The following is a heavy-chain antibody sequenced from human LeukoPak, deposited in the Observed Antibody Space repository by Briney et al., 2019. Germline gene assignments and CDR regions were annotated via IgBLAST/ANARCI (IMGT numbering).Heavy chain of an antibody. D-gene: IGHD6-13*01. J-gene: IGHJ2*01. V-gene: IGHV4-39*07. CDR1: GDSIISSNYY. CDR3: ARVYYSSSYDYWYFDL. Sequence: PSETLSLTCTVSGDSIISSNYYWVWIRQPPGKGLEWIGTIYYSGSTFYSPSLKSRITISVDTSKNQFSLKLSSVTAADTAVYYCARVYYSSSYDYWYFDLWGRGTLVTVSS. CDR2: IYYSGST.